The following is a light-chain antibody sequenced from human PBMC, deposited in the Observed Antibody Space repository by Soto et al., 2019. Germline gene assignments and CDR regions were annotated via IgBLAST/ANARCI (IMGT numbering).Light chain of an antibody. Sequence: QSVLTQPASVSGSPGQSITISCTGTGSDVGGYNYVSWYQQHPGKAPKLMIYEVSNRPSGVSNRFSGSKSGNTASLTISGLQAEDEADYYCSPYTRSSTPYVFGTGTKVTVL. CDR2: EVS. V-gene: IGLV2-14*01. CDR1: GSDVGGYNY. CDR3: SPYTRSSTPYV. J-gene: IGLJ1*01.